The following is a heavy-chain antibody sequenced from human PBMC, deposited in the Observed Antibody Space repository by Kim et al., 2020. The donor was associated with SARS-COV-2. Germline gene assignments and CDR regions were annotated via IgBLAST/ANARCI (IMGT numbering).Heavy chain of an antibody. CDR1: GFTFSSYD. CDR2: IGTAGDP. D-gene: IGHD3-10*01. CDR3: ARGITMVRGGYYPTNWYFDL. Sequence: GGSLRLSCAASGFTFSSYDMHWVRQATGKGLEWVSAIGTAGDPYYPGSVKGRFTISRENAKNSLYLQMNSLRAGDTAVYYCARGITMVRGGYYPTNWYFDLWGRGTLVTVSS. J-gene: IGHJ2*01. V-gene: IGHV3-13*05.